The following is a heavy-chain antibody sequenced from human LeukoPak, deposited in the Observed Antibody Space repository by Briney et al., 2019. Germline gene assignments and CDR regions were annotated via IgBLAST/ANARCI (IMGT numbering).Heavy chain of an antibody. CDR3: ARIRNLVSYSSSWYEPNRFDY. J-gene: IGHJ4*02. CDR2: ISAYNGNT. D-gene: IGHD6-13*01. V-gene: IGHV1-18*01. Sequence: GASVKVSCKASVYTFTSYGISWVRQAPGQGLEWMGWISAYNGNTNNAQKLQGRVTMTTDTSTSTAYMELRSLRSDDTAVYYCARIRNLVSYSSSWYEPNRFDYWGQGTLVTVSS. CDR1: VYTFTSYG.